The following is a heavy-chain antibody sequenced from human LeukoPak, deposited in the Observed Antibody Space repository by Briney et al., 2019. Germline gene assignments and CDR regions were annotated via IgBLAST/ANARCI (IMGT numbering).Heavy chain of an antibody. CDR3: ARAPRVVPAAIVGAFDS. CDR1: GYTFTGYY. Sequence: ASVKVSCKASGYTFTGYYIHWVRQAPGHGLEWMGWINPNSGGTNYAQKFQGRVTMTRDTSISTAYMVLSSLRSDDTAVYYCARAPRVVPAAIVGAFDSWGQGTLVTVSS. J-gene: IGHJ4*02. V-gene: IGHV1-2*02. CDR2: INPNSGGT. D-gene: IGHD2-2*02.